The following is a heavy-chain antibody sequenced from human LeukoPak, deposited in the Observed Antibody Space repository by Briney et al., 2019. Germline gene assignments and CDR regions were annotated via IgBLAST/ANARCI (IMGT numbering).Heavy chain of an antibody. CDR3: ARDRVNYYGSDGMDV. V-gene: IGHV3-48*04. CDR1: GLTFSKYS. Sequence: GGSLRLSCEASGLTFSKYSMTWVRQAPGKGLEWVSFIDTSSTTMYYTDSVKGRFTISRDNAKNSLYLQMNSLRAEDTAVYYCARDRVNYYGSDGMDVWGQGTTVTVSS. J-gene: IGHJ6*02. CDR2: IDTSSTTM. D-gene: IGHD3-10*01.